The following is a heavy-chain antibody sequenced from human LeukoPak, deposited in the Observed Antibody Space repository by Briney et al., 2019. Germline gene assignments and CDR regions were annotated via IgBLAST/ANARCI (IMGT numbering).Heavy chain of an antibody. CDR3: ARDYGDPYYYFYDMDV. CDR2: IKQDGSEK. CDR1: GFTFSSYW. D-gene: IGHD4-17*01. Sequence: TGGSLRLSCAASGFTFSSYWMNWARQAPGKGLEWVANIKQDGSEKYYVDSVKGRFTISRDNAKNSLYLQMNSLRAEDTAVYYCARDYGDPYYYFYDMDVWGQGTTVTVSS. V-gene: IGHV3-7*01. J-gene: IGHJ6*02.